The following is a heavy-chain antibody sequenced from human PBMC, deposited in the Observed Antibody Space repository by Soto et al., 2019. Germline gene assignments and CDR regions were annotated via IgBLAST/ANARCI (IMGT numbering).Heavy chain of an antibody. Sequence: PSETLSLTCAVYGGSLSGYYWSWIRQPPGKGLEWIGEINHSGSTNYNPSLKSRVTISVDTSKNQFSLRAEDTAVYYCAKVRSPFYDFWSGYVDYWGQGTLVTVSS. J-gene: IGHJ4*02. V-gene: IGHV4-34*01. CDR1: GGSLSGYY. CDR2: INHSGST. D-gene: IGHD3-3*01. CDR3: AKVRSPFYDFWSGYVDY.